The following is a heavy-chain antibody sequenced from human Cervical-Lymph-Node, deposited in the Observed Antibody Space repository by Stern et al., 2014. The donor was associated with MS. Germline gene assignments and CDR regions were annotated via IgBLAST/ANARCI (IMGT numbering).Heavy chain of an antibody. CDR3: ARARVGDYARSPHLDS. J-gene: IGHJ4*02. CDR1: GFTFSHYS. CDR2: ISNNYTHT. Sequence: EVQLVESGGGLDKPGASLRLSCDASGFTFSHYSINWVRQAPGKGLEWISSISNNYTHTYYADSVEGRFSISRDSAKDSVSLHMVSLRAEDTAVYYCARARVGDYARSPHLDSWGQGTLVTVSS. D-gene: IGHD4-17*01. V-gene: IGHV3-21*01.